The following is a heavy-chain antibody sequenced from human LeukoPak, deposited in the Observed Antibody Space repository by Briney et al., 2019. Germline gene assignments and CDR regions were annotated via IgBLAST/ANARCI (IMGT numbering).Heavy chain of an antibody. D-gene: IGHD6-6*01. CDR1: GYTFTGYY. V-gene: IGHV1-2*02. CDR3: ARDLSIAARPDAWFDP. CDR2: INPNSGGT. Sequence: ASVKVSCKASGYTFTGYYMHWVRQAPGQGLEWMGWINPNSGGTNYAQKFQGRVTMTRDTSISTVYMELSRLRSDDTAVYYCARDLSIAARPDAWFDPWGQGTLVTVSS. J-gene: IGHJ5*02.